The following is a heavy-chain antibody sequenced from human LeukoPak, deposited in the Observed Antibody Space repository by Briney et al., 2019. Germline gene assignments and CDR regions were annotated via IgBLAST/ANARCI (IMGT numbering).Heavy chain of an antibody. D-gene: IGHD6-6*01. CDR3: ASASRLVCGYYSMDV. CDR2: ISSSGSTI. CDR1: GFTFSDYY. J-gene: IGHJ6*03. V-gene: IGHV3-11*01. Sequence: GGSLRLSCAASGFTFSDYYMSWIRQAPGKGLEWVSYISSSGSTIYYADSVKGRFTISRDNAKNSLYLQMNSLRGEDTAVYYWASASRLVCGYYSMDVWGKGTTVT.